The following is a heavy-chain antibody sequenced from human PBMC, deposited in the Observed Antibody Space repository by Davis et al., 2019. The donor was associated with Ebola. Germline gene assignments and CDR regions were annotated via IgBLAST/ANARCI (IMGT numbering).Heavy chain of an antibody. Sequence: GESLKISCAASGFTFSSYTLHWVRQAPGKGLEWVAVISYDGDNNYHADSVQDRFTISRDNSKNTLYLQMNSLRAEDTAIYYCARGAYGDYIVKAFDIWGQGTKVTVSS. D-gene: IGHD4-17*01. CDR3: ARGAYGDYIVKAFDI. V-gene: IGHV3-30*04. CDR2: ISYDGDNN. J-gene: IGHJ3*02. CDR1: GFTFSSYT.